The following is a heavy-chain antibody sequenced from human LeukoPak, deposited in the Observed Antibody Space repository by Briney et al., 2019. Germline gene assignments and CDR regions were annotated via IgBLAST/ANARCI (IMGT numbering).Heavy chain of an antibody. CDR2: INPNTGGT. J-gene: IGHJ4*02. CDR1: GYTFTGYY. V-gene: IGHV1-2*02. Sequence: ASVKVSCKASGYTFTGYYLHWVRQAPGQGLEWMGWINPNTGGTNYAQNLQGRVTMTTDTSTSTAYMELRSLRSDDTAIYYCARDEGVGLSWYEVYWGQGTLVTVSS. D-gene: IGHD6-13*01. CDR3: ARDEGVGLSWYEVY.